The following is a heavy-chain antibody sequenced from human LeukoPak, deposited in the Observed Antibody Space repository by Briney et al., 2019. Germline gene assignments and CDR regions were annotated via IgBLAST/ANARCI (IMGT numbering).Heavy chain of an antibody. CDR3: ARDLRELPSKYYFDY. CDR2: IIPIFGTA. D-gene: IGHD1-26*01. Sequence: ASVKVSCKASGGTFSSYAISWVRQAPGQGLEWMGGIIPIFGTANYAQKFQGRVTMTRDTSTSTVYMELSSLRSEDTAVYYCARDLRELPSKYYFDYWGQGTLVTVSS. J-gene: IGHJ4*02. V-gene: IGHV1-69*05. CDR1: GGTFSSYA.